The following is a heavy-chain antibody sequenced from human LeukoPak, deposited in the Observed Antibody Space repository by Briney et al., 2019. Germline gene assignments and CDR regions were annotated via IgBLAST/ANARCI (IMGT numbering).Heavy chain of an antibody. V-gene: IGHV1-2*02. D-gene: IGHD1-26*01. CDR2: INPNSGGT. CDR1: GYTFTGYY. CDR3: ARGAVGATTEFGY. J-gene: IGHJ4*02. Sequence: ASVTVSCKASGYTFTGYYMHWVRQAPGRGLEWMGWINPNSGGTNYAQKFQGRVTMTRDTSISTAYMELSRLRSDDTAVYYCARGAVGATTEFGYWGQGTLVTVSS.